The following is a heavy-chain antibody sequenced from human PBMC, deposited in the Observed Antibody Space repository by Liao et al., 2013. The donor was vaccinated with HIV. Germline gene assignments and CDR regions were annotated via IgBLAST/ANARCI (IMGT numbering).Heavy chain of an antibody. V-gene: IGHV4-4*07. Sequence: QVRLQESGPGLVKPSETLSLTCTVSGGSISSYYWSWIRQPAGKGLEWIGRMTASGSTNYNPSLQSRVTMSIDTSKNQFSLNLNSVTAADTAVYYCARGVPPDNWGQGTPVTVSS. CDR1: GGSISSYY. D-gene: IGHD5/OR15-5a*01. CDR2: MTASGST. J-gene: IGHJ4*02. CDR3: ARGVPPDN.